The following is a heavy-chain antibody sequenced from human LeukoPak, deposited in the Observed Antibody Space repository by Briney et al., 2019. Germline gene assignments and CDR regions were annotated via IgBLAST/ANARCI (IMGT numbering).Heavy chain of an antibody. D-gene: IGHD3-3*01. J-gene: IGHJ6*02. CDR3: ARGPRITIFGVVSHPYYYGMDV. V-gene: IGHV1-18*01. Sequence: ASVKVSCKASGYTFTSYGISWVRQAPGQGLEWMGWISAYNGNINCAQKLQGRVTMTTDTSTSTAYMELRSLRSDDTAVYYCARGPRITIFGVVSHPYYYGMDVWGQGTTVTVSS. CDR2: ISAYNGNI. CDR1: GYTFTSYG.